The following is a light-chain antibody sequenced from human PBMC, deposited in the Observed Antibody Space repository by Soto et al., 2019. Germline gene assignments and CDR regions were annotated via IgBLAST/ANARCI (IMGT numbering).Light chain of an antibody. J-gene: IGKJ5*01. CDR2: DAS. CDR1: QSISTY. CDR3: QQSYMDPIT. Sequence: IPKTPSPSPPSASVGKRGTITCPASQSISTYLNWYQKKPGKAPNLLIYDASRLQSGVPSRFSGSGGGTDFTLSISSVQPEDFATYFCQQSYMDPITFGQGTRLEIK. V-gene: IGKV1-39*01.